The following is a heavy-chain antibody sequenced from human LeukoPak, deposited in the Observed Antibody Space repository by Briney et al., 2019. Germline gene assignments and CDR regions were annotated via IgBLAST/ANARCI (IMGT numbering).Heavy chain of an antibody. CDR3: ARGHHYYDSSAYYY. Sequence: GGSLRLSCAASGFTFISYWMHWVRQAPGKGLVWVSLINSDGSTTSYAASVKGRFTISRDTAKNTLYLQMNSLRAEDTAVYYCARGHHYYDSSAYYYWGQGTLVTVSS. J-gene: IGHJ4*02. V-gene: IGHV3-74*01. CDR1: GFTFISYW. CDR2: INSDGSTT. D-gene: IGHD3-22*01.